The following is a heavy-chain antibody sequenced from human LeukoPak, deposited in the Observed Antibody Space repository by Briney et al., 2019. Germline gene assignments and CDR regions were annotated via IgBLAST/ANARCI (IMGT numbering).Heavy chain of an antibody. CDR3: ARESPSLDYYYYYMDV. D-gene: IGHD2-2*01. CDR2: IHTSGST. CDR1: GGSISSGSYY. V-gene: IGHV4-61*02. Sequence: SETLSLTCTVSGGSISSGSYYWSWIRQPAGKGLEWIGRIHTSGSTNYNPSLKSRVTISVDTSKNQFSLKLSSVTAADTAVYYCARESPSLDYYYYYMDVWGKGTTVTVSS. J-gene: IGHJ6*03.